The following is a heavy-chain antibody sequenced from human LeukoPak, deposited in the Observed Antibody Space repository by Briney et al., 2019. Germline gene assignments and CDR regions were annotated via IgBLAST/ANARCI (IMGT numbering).Heavy chain of an antibody. CDR2: MYPGDSDT. Sequence: GESLKISCKGSGYSFTSYWIGWVRQMPGKGLEWMGIMYPGDSDTRYSPSLQGQVTISAYKSINTAYLQWSSLKASDTAMYYCARHVKAVAGMSGSYGMDVWGQGTTVTVSS. CDR1: GYSFTSYW. CDR3: ARHVKAVAGMSGSYGMDV. J-gene: IGHJ6*02. D-gene: IGHD6-19*01. V-gene: IGHV5-51*01.